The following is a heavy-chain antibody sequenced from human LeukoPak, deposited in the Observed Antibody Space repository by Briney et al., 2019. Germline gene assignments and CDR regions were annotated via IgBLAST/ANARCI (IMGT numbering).Heavy chain of an antibody. J-gene: IGHJ4*02. CDR1: SDSISGYY. CDR3: ARRGQQLDPLFDY. CDR2: IYYSGST. D-gene: IGHD6-13*01. Sequence: SETLSLTCTVSSDSISGYYWSWIRQPPGKGLEWIGYIYYSGSTNYNPSLKSRVTISVDTSKNQFSLKLSSVTAADTAVYYCARRGQQLDPLFDYWGQGTLVTVSS. V-gene: IGHV4-59*01.